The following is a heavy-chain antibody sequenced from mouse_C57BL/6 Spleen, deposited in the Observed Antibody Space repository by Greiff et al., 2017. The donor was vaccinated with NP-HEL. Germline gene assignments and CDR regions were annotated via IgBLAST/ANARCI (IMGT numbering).Heavy chain of an antibody. CDR1: GYTFTSYD. CDR3: ARWNFHYYGSSYFDY. J-gene: IGHJ2*01. CDR2: IYPRDGST. D-gene: IGHD1-1*01. Sequence: QVQLQQSGPELVKPGASVKLSCKASGYTFTSYDINWVKQRPGQGLEWIGWIYPRDGSTKYNEKFKGKATLTVDTSSSTAYMELHSLTSEDSAVYFCARWNFHYYGSSYFDYWGQGTTLTVSS. V-gene: IGHV1-85*01.